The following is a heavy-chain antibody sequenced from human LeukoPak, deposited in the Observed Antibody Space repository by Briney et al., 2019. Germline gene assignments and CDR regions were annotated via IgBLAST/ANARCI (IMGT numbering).Heavy chain of an antibody. CDR1: GFTFSTYG. CDR2: ISGRDSNT. J-gene: IGHJ4*02. Sequence: GGSLRLSCAASGFTFSTYGMSWVRQAPGKGLEWVSAISGRDSNTYYADSVQGRFTISRDNSKNTLYLQMNSLRAEDTAVYYCAKGGSGTDWGQGTLVTVSS. CDR3: AKGGSGTD. D-gene: IGHD2-15*01. V-gene: IGHV3-23*01.